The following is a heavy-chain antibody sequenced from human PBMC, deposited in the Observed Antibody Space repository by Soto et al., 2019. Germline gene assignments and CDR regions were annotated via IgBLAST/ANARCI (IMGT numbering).Heavy chain of an antibody. V-gene: IGHV4-30-4*08. CDR2: ISYSGTT. CDR3: ARGRGYSYGLDP. D-gene: IGHD5-18*01. CDR1: GGSISSPNFY. Sequence: SETLSVTCTVSGGSISSPNFYWSWIRQHPGEGLEWIGFISYSGTTSYSPSLKSRVAISLDTSKNQFSLSLSSVTAADTAVYYCARGRGYSYGLDPWGQGTLVTVSS. J-gene: IGHJ5*02.